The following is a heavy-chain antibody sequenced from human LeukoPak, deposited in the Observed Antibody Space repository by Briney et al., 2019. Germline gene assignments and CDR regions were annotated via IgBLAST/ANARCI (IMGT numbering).Heavy chain of an antibody. D-gene: IGHD1-26*01. CDR3: ARDDRQWEPDDAFDI. V-gene: IGHV1-69*04. CDR1: GGTFSSYT. Sequence: SVKVSCRASGGTFSSYTISWVRQAPGQGLEWMGRIIPILGIANYAQKFQGRVTITADKSTSTAYMELSSLRSEDTAVYYCARDDRQWEPDDAFDIWGQGTMVTVSS. J-gene: IGHJ3*02. CDR2: IIPILGIA.